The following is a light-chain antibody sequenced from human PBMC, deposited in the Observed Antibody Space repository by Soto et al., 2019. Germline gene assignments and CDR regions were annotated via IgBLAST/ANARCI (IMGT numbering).Light chain of an antibody. J-gene: IGKJ4*01. CDR1: QSISYF. V-gene: IGKV1-39*01. Sequence: DIQMTQSPSSLSASAGDRVTITCRASQSISYFLNWYQQKPGKAPKLLIYAASSLQSGVPSRFNGSGSGTDFTLTISSLQPEDFATYYFQQSYSIPRTFGGGTKVEIK. CDR2: AAS. CDR3: QQSYSIPRT.